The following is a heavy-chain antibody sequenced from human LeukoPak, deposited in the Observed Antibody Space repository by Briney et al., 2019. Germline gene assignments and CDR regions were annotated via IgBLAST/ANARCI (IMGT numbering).Heavy chain of an antibody. D-gene: IGHD3-9*01. Sequence: WGSLRLSCAASGFTVSSFWMNWVRQAPGQGLEWVANIKQDGSEKSYVDSVKGRFTISRDNAKNSLYLQMNSLRAEGTAVYYCARDQTNGYFDWYYYYGMDVWGQGTTVTVSS. CDR3: ARDQTNGYFDWYYYYGMDV. CDR2: IKQDGSEK. V-gene: IGHV3-7*01. J-gene: IGHJ6*02. CDR1: GFTVSSFW.